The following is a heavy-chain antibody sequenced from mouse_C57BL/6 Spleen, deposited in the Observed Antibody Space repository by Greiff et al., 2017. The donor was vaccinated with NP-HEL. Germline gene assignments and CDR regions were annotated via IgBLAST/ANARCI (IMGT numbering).Heavy chain of an antibody. CDR1: GFSLTSYG. CDR3: AREDYGSSRPMDY. Sequence: QVQLQQSGPGLVQPSQSLSITCTVSGFSLTSYGVHWVRQSPGKGLEWLGVIWRGGSTAYNAAFISRLSISKDNSKSQVFFKMNSLQDDDAAIYYGAREDYGSSRPMDYWGQGTSVTVSS. D-gene: IGHD1-1*01. CDR2: IWRGGST. J-gene: IGHJ4*01. V-gene: IGHV2-2*01.